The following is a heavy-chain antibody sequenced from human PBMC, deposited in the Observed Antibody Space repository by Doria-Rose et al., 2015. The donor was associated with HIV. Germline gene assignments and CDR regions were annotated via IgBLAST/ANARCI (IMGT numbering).Heavy chain of an antibody. J-gene: IGHJ6*02. Sequence: LEWTGYIYYSGSTYYNPPLRSRVTISLDTSKNQFSLKLSSVTAADTAVYYCARVSRGYSDPLYYYGMDVWGQGTTVTVSS. D-gene: IGHD4-17*01. CDR2: IYYSGST. CDR3: ARVSRGYSDPLYYYGMDV. V-gene: IGHV4-30-2*05.